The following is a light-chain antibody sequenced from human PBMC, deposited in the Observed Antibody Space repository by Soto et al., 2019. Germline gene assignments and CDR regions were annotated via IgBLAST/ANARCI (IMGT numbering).Light chain of an antibody. CDR3: QQTYSTPYT. CDR1: QSISSY. V-gene: IGKV1-39*01. J-gene: IGKJ2*01. CDR2: AAS. Sequence: DIQMTQSPSSLSASVGDRVTITCRASQSISSYLNWYQQKPGKAPKLLIYAASSLQSGVPSRFSGSGSGTDFTLTISSLQPEGFAAYYCQQTYSTPYTFGQGTKLEIK.